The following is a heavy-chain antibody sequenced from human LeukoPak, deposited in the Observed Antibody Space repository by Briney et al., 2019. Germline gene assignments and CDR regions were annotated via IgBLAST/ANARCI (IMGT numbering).Heavy chain of an antibody. Sequence: GGSLRLSCAASGFTFSTYWMHWVRQAPGKGLVWVSRTNSDGSRTTYADSVKGRFTISRDNAKNTLYLQMNSLRTEDTAVYYCARPETQYSSGLDGFDIWGQGTMVTVSS. J-gene: IGHJ3*02. V-gene: IGHV3-74*01. CDR3: ARPETQYSSGLDGFDI. D-gene: IGHD6-19*01. CDR1: GFTFSTYW. CDR2: TNSDGSRT.